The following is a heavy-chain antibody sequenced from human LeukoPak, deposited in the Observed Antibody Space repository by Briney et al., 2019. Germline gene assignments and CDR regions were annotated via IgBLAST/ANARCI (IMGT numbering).Heavy chain of an antibody. Sequence: PSGTLSLTCVVSASSNSNSNWWGWVRQPPGQGLEWIGEIYHSGTTNYNPSLKSRVTISVDKTRNQFSLKLSSVTAADTAVYYCARNFDYWGQGTLVTVSS. J-gene: IGHJ4*02. CDR3: ARNFDY. CDR1: ASSNSNSNW. V-gene: IGHV4-4*02. CDR2: IYHSGTT.